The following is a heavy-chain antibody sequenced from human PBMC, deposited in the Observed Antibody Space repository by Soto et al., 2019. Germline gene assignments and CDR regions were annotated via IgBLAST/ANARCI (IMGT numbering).Heavy chain of an antibody. V-gene: IGHV4-31*03. J-gene: IGHJ4*02. CDR2: IYYSGST. CDR3: ERQADIISPYFDY. Sequence: QVQLQESGPGLVKPSQTLSLTCTVPGGSISSGDYYWSWIRQHPGKGLEWIGYIYYSGSTYYNQSPQIRVTISVDTSKKQFSLKLSSVTAADTAVYYCERQADIISPYFDYWGQGTLVTVSS. D-gene: IGHD3-9*01. CDR1: GGSISSGDYY.